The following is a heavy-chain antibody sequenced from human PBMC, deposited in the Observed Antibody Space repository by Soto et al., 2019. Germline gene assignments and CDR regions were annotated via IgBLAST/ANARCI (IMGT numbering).Heavy chain of an antibody. Sequence: GASVKVSCKASGYTFTGYYMHWVRQAPGQGLEWMGWINPNSGGTNYAQKFQGWVTMTRDTSISTAYMELSRLRSDDTAVYYCARDLIDYSNSRGIGWFDPWGQGTLVTVSS. CDR3: ARDLIDYSNSRGIGWFDP. J-gene: IGHJ5*02. CDR2: INPNSGGT. V-gene: IGHV1-2*04. CDR1: GYTFTGYY. D-gene: IGHD4-4*01.